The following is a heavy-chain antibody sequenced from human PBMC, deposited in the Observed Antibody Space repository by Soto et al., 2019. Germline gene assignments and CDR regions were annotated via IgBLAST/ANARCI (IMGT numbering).Heavy chain of an antibody. Sequence: SEALSLTCTVSGGSTSSDNYWSWIRQPPGKGLEWLGHIYYSGNTDYNPSLKSRLAISIDTSKNQFSLKLSSVNAADTAVYFCAREGGESSDGLYYFDSWGQGSLVTVS. CDR2: IYYSGNT. CDR1: GGSTSSDNY. V-gene: IGHV4-30-4*01. D-gene: IGHD3-16*01. CDR3: AREGGESSDGLYYFDS. J-gene: IGHJ4*02.